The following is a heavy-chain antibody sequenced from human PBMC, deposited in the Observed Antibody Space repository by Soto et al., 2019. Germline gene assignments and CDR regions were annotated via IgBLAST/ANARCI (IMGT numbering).Heavy chain of an antibody. V-gene: IGHV3-7*01. CDR1: GFRFTSSW. CDR3: VTWADAADEDYFHH. J-gene: IGHJ1*01. CDR2: INQNGGQK. Sequence: EVQLVEAGGGCVQPAGSLRLSCAASGFRFTSSWMSWVRQAPGKGLEWVADINQNGGQKYYVDSAKGRFTISRDNAKTSMYLQMNSLRVEDTAVFYCVTWADAADEDYFHHWGQGTLVTVSS. D-gene: IGHD3-16*01.